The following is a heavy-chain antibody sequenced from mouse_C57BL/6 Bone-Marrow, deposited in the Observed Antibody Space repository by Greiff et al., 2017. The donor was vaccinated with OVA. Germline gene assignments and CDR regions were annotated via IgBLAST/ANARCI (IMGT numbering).Heavy chain of an antibody. CDR2: IYPGDGDT. Sequence: VQLQQSGPELVKPGASVKISCKASGYAFSSSWMNWVKQRPGKGLEWIGRIYPGDGDTNYNGKFKGKATLTADKSSSTAYMQLSSLKSEDSAVYFCARREFITTVVAPHYYAMDYWGQGTSVTVSS. D-gene: IGHD1-1*01. J-gene: IGHJ4*01. CDR3: ARREFITTVVAPHYYAMDY. CDR1: GYAFSSSW. V-gene: IGHV1-82*01.